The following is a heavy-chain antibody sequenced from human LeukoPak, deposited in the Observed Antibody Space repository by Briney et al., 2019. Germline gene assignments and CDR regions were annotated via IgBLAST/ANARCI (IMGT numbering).Heavy chain of an antibody. CDR1: GGSISSSSYY. Sequence: PSETLSLTCTVSGGSISSSSYYWGWIRQPPGKGLEWIGSIYYSGSTYYNPSLKSRVTISVDTSTNQFSLKLSSVTAADTAVYHCVRDAKSFDYWGQGTLVTVSS. D-gene: IGHD3-10*01. CDR3: VRDAKSFDY. J-gene: IGHJ4*02. V-gene: IGHV4-39*07. CDR2: IYYSGST.